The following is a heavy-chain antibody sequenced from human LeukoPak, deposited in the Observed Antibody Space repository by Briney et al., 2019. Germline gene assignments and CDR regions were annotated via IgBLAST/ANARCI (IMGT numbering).Heavy chain of an antibody. D-gene: IGHD3-22*01. Sequence: SETLSLTCTVSGGSISGHYWSWIRQPPGKGPEWIGYIYYRGSTNYNPSLKSRVTISVDTSKNQFSLTLSSVTAADTAVYCCARYRSGSYIGGDYLDYWGQGTLATVSS. J-gene: IGHJ4*02. CDR1: GGSISGHY. CDR3: ARYRSGSYIGGDYLDY. CDR2: IYYRGST. V-gene: IGHV4-59*11.